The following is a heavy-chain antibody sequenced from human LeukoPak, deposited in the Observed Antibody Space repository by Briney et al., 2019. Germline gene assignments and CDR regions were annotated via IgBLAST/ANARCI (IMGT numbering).Heavy chain of an antibody. CDR2: IRYEGSDI. CDR3: AKDLGLQVGASPFDY. V-gene: IGHV3-30*02. CDR1: GFSFSSYG. J-gene: IGHJ4*02. D-gene: IGHD1-26*01. Sequence: GGSLRLSCAASGFSFSSYGMHWVRQGPGKGLEWVAFIRYEGSDIHYADSVEGRFTVSRDNSKNTLYLQMNSLRSEDTAVYYCAKDLGLQVGASPFDYWGQGTLVTVSS.